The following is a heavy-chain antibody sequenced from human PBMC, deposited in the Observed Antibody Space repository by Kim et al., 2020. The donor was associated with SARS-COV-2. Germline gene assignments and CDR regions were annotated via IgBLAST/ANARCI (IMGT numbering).Heavy chain of an antibody. CDR3: ARGAGSSRNYYYYYGMDV. D-gene: IGHD6-13*01. J-gene: IGHJ6*02. Sequence: SETLSLTCAVYGGSFSGYYWSWIRQPPGKGLEWIGEINHSGSTNYNPSLKSRVTISVDTSKNQFSLKLSSVTAADTAVYYCARGAGSSRNYYYYYGMDVWGQGTTVTVSS. V-gene: IGHV4-34*01. CDR2: INHSGST. CDR1: GGSFSGYY.